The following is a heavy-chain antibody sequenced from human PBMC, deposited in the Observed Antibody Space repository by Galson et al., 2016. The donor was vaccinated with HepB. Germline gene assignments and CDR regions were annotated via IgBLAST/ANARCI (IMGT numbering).Heavy chain of an antibody. D-gene: IGHD2-2*01. V-gene: IGHV3-23*01. CDR3: ARTRYCSSTSCYYYYYGMDV. J-gene: IGHJ6*02. CDR2: MSGSGFST. CDR1: GFTFDNFA. Sequence: SLRLSCAASGFTFDNFALSWVRQAPGKGLECVSTMSGSGFSTWYADSVKGRFTISRDNSKNTLYLQMNSLRAEDTAVYYCARTRYCSSTSCYYYYYGMDVWGQGTTVTVSS.